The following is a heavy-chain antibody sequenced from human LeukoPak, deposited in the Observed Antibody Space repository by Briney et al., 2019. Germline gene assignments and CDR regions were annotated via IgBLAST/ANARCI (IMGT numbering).Heavy chain of an antibody. Sequence: SETLSLTCTVSGGSISSSSYYWGWIRQPPGKGLEWIGSIFYSGRTYYNPSLKSRVTIFVDTSKNQFSLKVNSVTAADTAVYYCARRAAGYNWNDPGAFDIWGQGTVVTVSS. CDR2: IFYSGRT. D-gene: IGHD1-1*01. V-gene: IGHV4-39*01. J-gene: IGHJ3*02. CDR1: GGSISSSSYY. CDR3: ARRAAGYNWNDPGAFDI.